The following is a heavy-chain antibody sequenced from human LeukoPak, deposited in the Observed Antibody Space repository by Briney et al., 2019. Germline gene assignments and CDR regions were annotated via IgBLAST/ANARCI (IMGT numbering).Heavy chain of an antibody. CDR3: ARSRQRGSYSY. CDR1: GGSIYSAGDY. CDR2: IYHNGNT. J-gene: IGHJ4*02. D-gene: IGHD1-26*01. V-gene: IGHV4-31*03. Sequence: SQTLSLTCTVTGGSIYSAGDYWSWIRQHPGKSLEWIGYIYHNGNTYYHPSLKSRVTISVDTSKNQFSLNLTSVTAADTAVYFCARSRQRGSYSYWGQGTLVTVSS.